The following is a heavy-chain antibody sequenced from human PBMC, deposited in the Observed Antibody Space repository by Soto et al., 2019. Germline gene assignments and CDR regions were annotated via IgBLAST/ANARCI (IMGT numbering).Heavy chain of an antibody. D-gene: IGHD2-2*01. CDR3: AREVVVPAAILSYYGMDV. Sequence: PGGSLRLYCAASGFTVSSNYMRWVRQAPGKGLEWVSVIYSGGSTYYADSVKGRFTISRDNSKNTLYLQMNSLRAEDTAVYYCAREVVVPAAILSYYGMDVWGQGTTVTVSS. V-gene: IGHV3-53*01. J-gene: IGHJ6*02. CDR2: IYSGGST. CDR1: GFTVSSNY.